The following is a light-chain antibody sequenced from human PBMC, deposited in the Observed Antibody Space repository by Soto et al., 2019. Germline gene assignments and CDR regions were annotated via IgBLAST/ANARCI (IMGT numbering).Light chain of an antibody. V-gene: IGLV2-14*01. J-gene: IGLJ1*01. CDR3: SSYSISTAYL. CDR2: EVT. Sequence: QSALTQPASVSGSPGQSITISCTGTSSDVGGYDYVSWYQLHPGKAPKLIVFEVTNRPSGVSYRFSGSKSGNTASLTISGLQADDEADYFCSSYSISTAYLFGTGTQLTVL. CDR1: SSDVGGYDY.